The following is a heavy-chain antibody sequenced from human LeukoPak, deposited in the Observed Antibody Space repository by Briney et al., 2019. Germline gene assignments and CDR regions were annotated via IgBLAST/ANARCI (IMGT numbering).Heavy chain of an antibody. CDR2: VSSSSSYI. D-gene: IGHD3-16*01. CDR1: GFTFSSYS. Sequence: GGSLRLSCAASGFTFSSYSMNWVRQPPGKGLEWVSLVSSSSSYIYYADSVKGRFTISRDNAKNSLYLQMNSLRAEDTAVYYCARGSRGGPIDYWGQGTLVTVSS. J-gene: IGHJ4*02. CDR3: ARGSRGGPIDY. V-gene: IGHV3-21*01.